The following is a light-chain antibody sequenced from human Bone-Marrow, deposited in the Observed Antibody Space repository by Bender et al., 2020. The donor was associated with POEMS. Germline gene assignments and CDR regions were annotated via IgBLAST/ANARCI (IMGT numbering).Light chain of an antibody. Sequence: QSVVTQPPSLSEAPRQRVTISCSGSSSNIGNHGVNWYQQLPGEAPKLLIYYDDLLTPGVSDRFSASKSGTSASLAISELQSEDEALSYGSAWDDSLSGWVFGGRTKLTVL. V-gene: IGLV1-36*01. CDR1: SSNIGNHG. CDR2: YDD. CDR3: SAWDDSLSGWV. J-gene: IGLJ3*02.